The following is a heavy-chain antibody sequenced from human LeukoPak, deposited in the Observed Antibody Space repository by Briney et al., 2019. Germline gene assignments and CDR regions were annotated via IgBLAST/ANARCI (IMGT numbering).Heavy chain of an antibody. J-gene: IGHJ4*02. D-gene: IGHD3-3*01. CDR2: INPNSGGT. CDR1: GYTFTGYY. CDR3: ARTTDDFWSGYYSFDY. V-gene: IGHV1-2*02. Sequence: GASVKVSCKASGYTFTGYYMHWVRQAPGQGLEWMGWINPNSGGTNYAQKFQGRVTMTRDTSISTAYMELSRLRSDDTAVYYCARTTDDFWSGYYSFDYWGQGTLVTVSS.